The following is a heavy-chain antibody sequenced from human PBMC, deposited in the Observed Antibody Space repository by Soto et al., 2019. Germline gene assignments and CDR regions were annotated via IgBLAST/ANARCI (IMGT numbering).Heavy chain of an antibody. D-gene: IGHD3-10*01. CDR2: INTYSGNT. CDR1: VYAFTKLG. V-gene: IGHV1-18*01. CDR3: ARDLDGSGSYYTGY. Sequence: EQVSWLASVYAFTKLGIQCVRQDLGQGLEWMGWINTYSGNTNYAQKLQGRVTMTTDTSASTAYMELRSLRSDDTAVYYCARDLDGSGSYYTGYWGQGKLVTFSS. J-gene: IGHJ4*02.